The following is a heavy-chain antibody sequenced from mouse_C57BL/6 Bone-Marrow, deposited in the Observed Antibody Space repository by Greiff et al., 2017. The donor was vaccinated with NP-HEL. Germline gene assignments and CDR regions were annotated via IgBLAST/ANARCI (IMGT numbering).Heavy chain of an antibody. Sequence: VQLQESGPGLVAPSQCLSITCTVSGFSLTSYAISWVRQPPGKGLEWLGVIWPGGGTNYNSDLKSSMSICTDNSKSQVFLKMNILQTDDTARYYGARCMTTGYVDVWGTGTTLTVAS. D-gene: IGHD1-1*01. J-gene: IGHJ1*03. CDR2: IWPGGGT. CDR1: GFSLTSYA. CDR3: ARCMTTGYVDV. V-gene: IGHV2-9-1*01.